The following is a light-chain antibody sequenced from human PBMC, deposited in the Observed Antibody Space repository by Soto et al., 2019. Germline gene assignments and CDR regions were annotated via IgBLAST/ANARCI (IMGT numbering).Light chain of an antibody. CDR3: SSYTSSRTPVG. Sequence: QSALTQPASVSGSPGQSITISCTGTSSDVGGYNYVSWDQQHPGKAPKLLIYDVSNRTSGVSNRFSGSKSGNTASLTISGLQAEDEADYSCSSYTSSRTPVGFGGGTQLTVL. CDR2: DVS. CDR1: SSDVGGYNY. J-gene: IGLJ2*01. V-gene: IGLV2-14*01.